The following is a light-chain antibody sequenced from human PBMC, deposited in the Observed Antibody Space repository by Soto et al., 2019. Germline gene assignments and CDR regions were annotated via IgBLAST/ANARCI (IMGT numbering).Light chain of an antibody. V-gene: IGKV1-33*01. CDR3: QQYDNLPRA. J-gene: IGKJ5*01. CDR2: DAS. Sequence: DIQMTQSPSSLSASVGDRVTITCQASPDISNYLNWYQQKPGKAPKLLIYDASNLETGVPSRFSGSGSGTDLTFTSSSLQAEDIATYYGQQYDNLPRAFGQGTRLEIK. CDR1: PDISNY.